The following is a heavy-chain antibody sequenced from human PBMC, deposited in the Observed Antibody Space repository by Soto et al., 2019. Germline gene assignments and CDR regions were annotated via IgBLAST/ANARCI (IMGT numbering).Heavy chain of an antibody. D-gene: IGHD6-19*01. CDR2: IYYSGST. V-gene: IGHV4-59*01. CDR1: GGSISSYY. Sequence: PSETLSLTCTVSGGSISSYYWSWIRQPPGKGLEWIGYIYYSGSTNYNPSLKSRVTISVDTSKNQFSLKLSSVTAADTAVYYCARVYSSGWYGDYWGQGTLVNLSS. J-gene: IGHJ4*02. CDR3: ARVYSSGWYGDY.